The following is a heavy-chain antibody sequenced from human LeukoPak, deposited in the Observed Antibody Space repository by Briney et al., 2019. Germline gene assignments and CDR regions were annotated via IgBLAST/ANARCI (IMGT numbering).Heavy chain of an antibody. J-gene: IGHJ4*02. CDR3: VRGSSWFHY. CDR1: GHSNRRHS. Sequence: SEALSLTCTVSGHSNRRHSWAWLRQPAGEGLEWIGRLSTSGSTYYNPSLKSRVTISIHTSTNQFSLRLSSVTATNTAMYFCVRGSSWFHYWGQGTLVTVSS. V-gene: IGHV4-4*07. D-gene: IGHD6-13*01. CDR2: LSTSGST.